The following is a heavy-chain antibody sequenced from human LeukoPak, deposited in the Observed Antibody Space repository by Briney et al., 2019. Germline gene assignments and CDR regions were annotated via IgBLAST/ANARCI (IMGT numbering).Heavy chain of an antibody. CDR3: ARSRSTTTGTTFWY. D-gene: IGHD1-1*01. CDR1: GYTFSSYG. V-gene: IGHV1-18*01. CDR2: ISVDKGNT. Sequence: ASVKVSCKASGYTFSSYGISWVRQAPGQGLECMGWISVDKGNTMYAQNLQGRVTMTTDTSTSTAYMELMSLRSDDTAVYYCARSRSTTTGTTFWYWGQGTLVTVSS. J-gene: IGHJ4*02.